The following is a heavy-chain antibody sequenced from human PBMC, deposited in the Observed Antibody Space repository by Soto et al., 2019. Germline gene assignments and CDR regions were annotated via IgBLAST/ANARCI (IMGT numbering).Heavy chain of an antibody. V-gene: IGHV3-21*01. CDR3: ASLVAAPSSFSSYYYGMDV. J-gene: IGHJ6*02. CDR2: ISSSSSDI. D-gene: IGHD6-6*01. CDR1: GFTFRSYT. Sequence: VGSLRLSCVASGFTFRSYTMDWVRQAPGKGLEWVSSISSSSSDIYYADSVKGRFTVSRDNAKNSLYLQMNSLRAEDTAVYYCASLVAAPSSFSSYYYGMDVWGQGTTVTVSS.